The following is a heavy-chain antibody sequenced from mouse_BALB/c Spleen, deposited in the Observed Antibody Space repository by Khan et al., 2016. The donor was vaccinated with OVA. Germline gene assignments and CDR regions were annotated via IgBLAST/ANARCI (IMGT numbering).Heavy chain of an antibody. CDR2: IDPETGGT. J-gene: IGHJ2*01. CDR3: TRSYYGSSGFDY. Sequence: QVQLQQPGAELVRPGASVTLSCKASGYTFTDYEMHWVKQTPVHGLEWIGAIDPETGGTAYNQKFKGKATLTADKSSSTAYMELRSLTSEDSAVYYYTRSYYGSSGFDYWGQGTTLTVSS. D-gene: IGHD1-1*01. V-gene: IGHV1-15*01. CDR1: GYTFTDYE.